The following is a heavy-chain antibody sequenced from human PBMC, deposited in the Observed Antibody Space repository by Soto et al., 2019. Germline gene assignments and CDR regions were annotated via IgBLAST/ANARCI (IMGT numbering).Heavy chain of an antibody. D-gene: IGHD3-3*01. J-gene: IGHJ5*02. CDR3: ARLRTYYDFWSGYYLNWFDP. CDR2: MNPNSGNT. CDR1: GYTFTSYD. V-gene: IGHV1-8*01. Sequence: ASVKVSCKASGYTFTSYDINWVRQATGQGLEWMGWMNPNSGNTGYAQKFQGRVTMTRNTSISTAYMELSSLRSEDTAVYYCARLRTYYDFWSGYYLNWFDPWGQGTLVTV.